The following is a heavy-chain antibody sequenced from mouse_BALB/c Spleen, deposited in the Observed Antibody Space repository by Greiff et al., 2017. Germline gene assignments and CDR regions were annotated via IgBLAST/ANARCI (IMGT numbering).Heavy chain of an antibody. Sequence: QVQLQQSGAELAKPGASVKMSCKASGYTFTSYWMHWVKQRPGQGLEWIGYINPSTGYTEYNQKFKDKATLTADKSSSTAYMQLSSLTSEDSAVYYCARGDGYLYYAMDYWGQGTSVTVSS. CDR2: INPSTGYT. V-gene: IGHV1-7*01. CDR3: ARGDGYLYYAMDY. J-gene: IGHJ4*01. D-gene: IGHD2-3*01. CDR1: GYTFTSYW.